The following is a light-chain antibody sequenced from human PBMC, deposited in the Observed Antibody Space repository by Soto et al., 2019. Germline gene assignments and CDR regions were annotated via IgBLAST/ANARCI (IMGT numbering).Light chain of an antibody. CDR2: RAS. V-gene: IGKV1-12*01. CDR1: QGITSW. Sequence: DIQMTQSPSSVSASVGDRVTITCRASQGITSWLAWHQQKPGKAPKLLIYRASNLHSGVPSRFSGSGSGTDFTLTISGLQPADFATYYCQQTTTFPLTFGGGTKVEIK. CDR3: QQTTTFPLT. J-gene: IGKJ4*01.